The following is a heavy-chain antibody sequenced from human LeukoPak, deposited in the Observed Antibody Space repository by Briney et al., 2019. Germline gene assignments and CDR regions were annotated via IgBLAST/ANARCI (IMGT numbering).Heavy chain of an antibody. CDR1: GYTFTSYD. CDR2: MNPNSGNT. J-gene: IGHJ4*02. V-gene: IGHV1-8*03. CDR3: ARGQYYHDSSGYYYGVIDY. D-gene: IGHD3-22*01. Sequence: EASVKVSCKASGYTFTSYDINWVRQATGQGLEWMGWMNPNSGNTGYAQKFQGRVTITRNTSISTAYMELSSLRSEDTAVYYCARGQYYHDSSGYYYGVIDYWGQGTLVTVSS.